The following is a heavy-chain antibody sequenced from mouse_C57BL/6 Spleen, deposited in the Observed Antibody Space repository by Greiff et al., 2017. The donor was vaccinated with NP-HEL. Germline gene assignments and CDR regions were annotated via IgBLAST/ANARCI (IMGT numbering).Heavy chain of an antibody. Sequence: EVKLVESGPGLVKPSQSLSLTCSVTGYSITSGYYWNWIRQFPENKLEWMGYISYDGSNNYNPSLKNRISITRDTSKNQFFLKLNSVTTEDTATYYCARETTVVADYYAMDYWGQGTSVTVSS. D-gene: IGHD1-1*01. J-gene: IGHJ4*01. CDR1: GYSITSGYY. CDR3: ARETTVVADYYAMDY. V-gene: IGHV3-6*01. CDR2: ISYDGSN.